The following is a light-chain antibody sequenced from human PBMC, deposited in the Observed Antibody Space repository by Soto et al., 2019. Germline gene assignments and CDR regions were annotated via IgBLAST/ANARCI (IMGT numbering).Light chain of an antibody. V-gene: IGKV3-15*01. CDR3: QQYNEWPPMYT. CDR2: RAS. CDR1: QSVSSY. J-gene: IGKJ2*01. Sequence: EIVLTQSPATLSLSPGERATLSCRASQSVSSYLAWYQQKPGQAPRLLIFRASTRATGVPARFSGSGSGTEFTLTISSLQSEDFAVYYCQQYNEWPPMYTFGQGPRWIS.